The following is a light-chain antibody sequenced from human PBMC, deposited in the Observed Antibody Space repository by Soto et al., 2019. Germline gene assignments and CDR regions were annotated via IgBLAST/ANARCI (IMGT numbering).Light chain of an antibody. V-gene: IGKV1-5*01. J-gene: IGKJ4*01. Sequence: DIQMTQSPSTLSASVGDRVTITCRASQSVTNWLAWYRQKPGKAPKLLIFDASSLQSGVPSRFSGGGSGTEFTLSISSLQPDDFATYYCQLYDGHSVFTFGGGTKVDIK. CDR1: QSVTNW. CDR2: DAS. CDR3: QLYDGHSVFT.